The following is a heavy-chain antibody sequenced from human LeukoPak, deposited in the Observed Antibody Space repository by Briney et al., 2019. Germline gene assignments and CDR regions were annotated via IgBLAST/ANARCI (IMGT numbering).Heavy chain of an antibody. V-gene: IGHV1-18*01. CDR3: ARVVTQYTYYGMDV. Sequence: ISAYNGNTNYAQKLQGRVTMTTDTSTSTAYMELRSLRSDDTAVYHCARVVTQYTYYGMDVWGQGTTVTVSS. D-gene: IGHD5-18*01. J-gene: IGHJ6*02. CDR2: ISAYNGNT.